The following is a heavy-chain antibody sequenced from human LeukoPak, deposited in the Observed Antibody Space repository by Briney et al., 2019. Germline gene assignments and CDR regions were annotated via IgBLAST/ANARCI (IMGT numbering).Heavy chain of an antibody. J-gene: IGHJ4*02. CDR1: GFTFSTYT. V-gene: IGHV3-21*01. CDR3: ARGIDY. CDR2: ISGTSTYI. Sequence: PGGSLRLSCAASGFTFSTYTMNWVRQAPGKGLEWVSSISGTSTYIYYADSVKGRFTISRDNARNSLYLQMNSLRAEDTAVYYCARGIDYWAREPWSPSPQ.